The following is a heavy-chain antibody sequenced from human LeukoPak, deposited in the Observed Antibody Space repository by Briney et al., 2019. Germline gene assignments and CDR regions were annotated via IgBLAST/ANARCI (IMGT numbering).Heavy chain of an antibody. J-gene: IGHJ5*02. CDR3: ARGYEYGWFDP. CDR2: INPKSGGT. V-gene: IGHV1-2*02. Sequence: ASVKVSCKASGYTFNDYFLHWVRQAPGQGLEWMGWINPKSGGTNYAQKFQGRVTMTGDTSITTANMELSRLETDDMAVYYCARGYEYGWFDPWGQGTLVTVSS. D-gene: IGHD3-16*01. CDR1: GYTFNDYF.